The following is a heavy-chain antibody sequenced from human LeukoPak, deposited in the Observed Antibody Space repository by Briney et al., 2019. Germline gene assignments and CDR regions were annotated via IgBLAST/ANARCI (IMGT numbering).Heavy chain of an antibody. Sequence: SETLSLTCTVSGGSVSNYYWSWIRQSPGKGLEWIGYIYYTETSYNPSLKSRVTISADTSKNQFSLKLSSVTAADTAVYYCARGGWNKFDYWGQGTLVTVSS. CDR3: ARGGWNKFDY. V-gene: IGHV4-59*02. CDR2: IYYTET. CDR1: GGSVSNYY. J-gene: IGHJ4*02. D-gene: IGHD3-22*01.